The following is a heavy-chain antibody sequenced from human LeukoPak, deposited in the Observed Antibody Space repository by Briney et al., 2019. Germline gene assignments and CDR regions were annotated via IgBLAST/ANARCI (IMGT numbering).Heavy chain of an antibody. J-gene: IGHJ2*01. CDR1: GFTLSSYA. D-gene: IGHD6-19*01. V-gene: IGHV3-21*01. CDR3: ARAAAGTGGPRNPRSYWYFDL. Sequence: SGGSLRLSCVASGFTLSSYAVSWVRQAPGKGLQWVSSLGISGDYAWYAGSVKGRFTISRDNAKNSLYLQMNSLRAEDTAVYYCARAAAGTGGPRNPRSYWYFDLWGRGTLVTVSS. CDR2: LGISGDYA.